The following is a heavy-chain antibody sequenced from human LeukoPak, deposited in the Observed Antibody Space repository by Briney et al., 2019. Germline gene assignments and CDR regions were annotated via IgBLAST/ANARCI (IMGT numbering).Heavy chain of an antibody. J-gene: IGHJ6*04. V-gene: IGHV1-24*01. CDR3: ATDQPDGDSSGAWDV. CDR2: FDPEDGEA. CDR1: GYTLTELS. Sequence: GASVKVSCKVSGYTLTELSMHWVRQAPGKGLEWMGGFDPEDGEAIYAQKFQGRVTMTEDTSTDTAYMELSSLRSEDTAVYYCATDQPDGDSSGAWDVWGKGTTVTVSS. D-gene: IGHD3-22*01.